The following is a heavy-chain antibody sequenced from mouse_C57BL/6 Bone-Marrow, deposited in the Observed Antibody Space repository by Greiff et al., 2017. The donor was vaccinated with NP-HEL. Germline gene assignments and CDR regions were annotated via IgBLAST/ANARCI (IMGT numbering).Heavy chain of an antibody. J-gene: IGHJ4*01. Sequence: DVQLQESGPGLVKPSQSLSLTCSVTGYSITSGYYWNWIRQFPGNKLEWVGYISYDGSNNYNPSLKNRISITRDTSKNQFFLKLNPVTTEDTATYYCARGGWGDYAMTTGVKEPQSPSPQ. CDR2: ISYDGSN. D-gene: IGHD3-3*01. V-gene: IGHV3-6*01. CDR3: ARGGWGDYAMTT. CDR1: GYSITSGYY.